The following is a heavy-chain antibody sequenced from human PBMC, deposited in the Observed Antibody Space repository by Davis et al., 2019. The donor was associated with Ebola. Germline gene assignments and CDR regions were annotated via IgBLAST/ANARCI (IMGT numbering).Heavy chain of an antibody. D-gene: IGHD4-17*01. CDR1: GGSFSGYY. J-gene: IGHJ4*02. CDR3: ASGETVDY. CDR2: INHSGST. Sequence: PSETLSLTCAVYGGSFSGYYWSWIRQPPGKGLEWIGEINHSGSTNYNPSLKSRVTISVDTSKNQFSLKLSSVTAADTAVYYCASGETVDYWGQGTLVTVSS. V-gene: IGHV4-34*01.